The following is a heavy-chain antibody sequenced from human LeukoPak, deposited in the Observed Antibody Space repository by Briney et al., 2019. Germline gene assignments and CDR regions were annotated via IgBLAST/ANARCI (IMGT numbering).Heavy chain of an antibody. J-gene: IGHJ5*02. Sequence: ASVKVSCKASGYTFTGYYMHWVRQAPGQGLEWMGWINPNSGGTNYAQKFQGRVTMTRDMATSTDYMEVSSLRSEDTAVYYCARDNSVGDSAWWSDPWGQGTLVTVSS. V-gene: IGHV1-2*02. CDR2: INPNSGGT. D-gene: IGHD1-26*01. CDR3: ARDNSVGDSAWWSDP. CDR1: GYTFTGYY.